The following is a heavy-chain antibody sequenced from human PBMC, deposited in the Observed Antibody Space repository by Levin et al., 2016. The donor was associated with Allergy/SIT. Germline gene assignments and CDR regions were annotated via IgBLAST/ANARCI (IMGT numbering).Heavy chain of an antibody. CDR1: GGSISNYY. CDR3: ARNRFVLPYYFDY. J-gene: IGHJ4*02. CDR2: IYSSGST. Sequence: SETLSLTCTVSGGSISNYYWSWIRQPPGKGLEWIGYIYSSGSTNYNPSLKSRVTISIDTSKNQFSLKLSSVTTADTAVYYCARNRFVLPYYFDYWGQGTLVTVSS. D-gene: IGHD3-10*01. V-gene: IGHV4-59*13.